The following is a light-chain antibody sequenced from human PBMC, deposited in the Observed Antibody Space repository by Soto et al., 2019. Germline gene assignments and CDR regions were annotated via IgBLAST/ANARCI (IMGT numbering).Light chain of an antibody. CDR1: SGHSSYI. CDR2: LEGSGSY. V-gene: IGLV4-60*03. J-gene: IGLJ1*01. Sequence: QSVLTQSSSASASLGSSVKLTCTLSSGHSSYIIAWHQQQPGKAPRYLMKLEGSGSYNKGSGVPDRFSGSSSGADRYLTISNLQSEDEAGYYCETWDSNTHVFGTGTKVTVL. CDR3: ETWDSNTHV.